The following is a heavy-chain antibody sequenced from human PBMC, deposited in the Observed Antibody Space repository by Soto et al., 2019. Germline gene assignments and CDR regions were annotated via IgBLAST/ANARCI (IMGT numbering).Heavy chain of an antibody. D-gene: IGHD4-17*01. Sequence: QVQLQQSGPRLVKPSETLSLTCTVSSGPDRSHNWGWIRQPPGRGLEWIGYVYYTGDTAYNPSLRSRVSISADPSTNDISLTLSSVTAAATAVYYCVRQGIDYLHGLVDVWGQGTTVSVSS. V-gene: IGHV4-59*08. J-gene: IGHJ6*02. CDR1: SGPDRSHN. CDR2: VYYTGDT. CDR3: VRQGIDYLHGLVDV.